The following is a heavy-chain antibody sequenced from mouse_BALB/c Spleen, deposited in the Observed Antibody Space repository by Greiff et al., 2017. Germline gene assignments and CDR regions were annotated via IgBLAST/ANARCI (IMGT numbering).Heavy chain of an antibody. Sequence: VKLMESGPGLVQPSQSLSITCTVSGFSLTSYGVHWVRQSPGKGLEWLGVIWSGGSTDYNAAFISRLSISKDNSKSQVFFKMNSLQANDTAIYYCARDDYRYDWFAYWGQGTLVTVSA. J-gene: IGHJ3*01. CDR2: IWSGGST. D-gene: IGHD2-14*01. CDR1: GFSLTSYG. CDR3: ARDDYRYDWFAY. V-gene: IGHV2-2*02.